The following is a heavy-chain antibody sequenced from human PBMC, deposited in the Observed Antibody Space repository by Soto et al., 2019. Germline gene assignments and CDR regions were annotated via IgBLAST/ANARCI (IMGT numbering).Heavy chain of an antibody. V-gene: IGHV1-18*04. D-gene: IGHD6-19*01. J-gene: IGHJ6*02. CDR3: ARDERSSSSGWYMLAYYYYGMDV. Sequence: ASVKVSGKASGYTFTSYGISWVRQAPGQGLEWMGWISAYNGNTNYAQKLQGRVTMTTDTSTSTAYMELRSLRSDDTAVYYCARDERSSSSGWYMLAYYYYGMDVWGQGTTVTVSS. CDR2: ISAYNGNT. CDR1: GYTFTSYG.